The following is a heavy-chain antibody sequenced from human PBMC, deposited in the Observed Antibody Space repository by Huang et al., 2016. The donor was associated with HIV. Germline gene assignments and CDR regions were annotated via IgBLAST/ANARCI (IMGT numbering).Heavy chain of an antibody. J-gene: IGHJ4*02. D-gene: IGHD1-26*01. Sequence: QVQLRESGPTLVKPSETLSLICTVSGGSISGHFWSWIRQSPGKGLEWIGSIFYSGGARYNPSLKSRLSRSVDTSENFFSLKLSSVTAADTAVYYCARPKGTVGLSQFDSWGQGILVSVSS. V-gene: IGHV4-59*11. CDR1: GGSISGHF. CDR2: IFYSGGA. CDR3: ARPKGTVGLSQFDS.